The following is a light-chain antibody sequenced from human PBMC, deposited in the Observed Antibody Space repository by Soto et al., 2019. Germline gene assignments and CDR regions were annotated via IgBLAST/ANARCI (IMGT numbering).Light chain of an antibody. CDR2: GAS. Sequence: EIVLTQSPGTLSLSPGERATLSCRASQSVSSSYLAWYQQKPGQAPRLLIHGASSRATGIPDRFSGSGSGTDFTVTISRLEPEDFAGYYCQHYGNSPGTFGQGTKVEIK. J-gene: IGKJ1*01. CDR3: QHYGNSPGT. V-gene: IGKV3-20*01. CDR1: QSVSSSY.